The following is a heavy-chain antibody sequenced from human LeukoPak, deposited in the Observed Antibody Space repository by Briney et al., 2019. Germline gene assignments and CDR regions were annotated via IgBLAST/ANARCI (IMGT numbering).Heavy chain of an antibody. CDR1: GFTFSSYA. Sequence: GGSLRLSCAASGFTFSSYAMSWVRQAPGKGLEWVSAISGSGGSTYYADSVKGRFTISRDNSKNTLYLQMNSLRAEDTAIYYCAKDPSITMIPRHWGQGTLVTVSS. CDR2: ISGSGGST. J-gene: IGHJ4*02. D-gene: IGHD3-22*01. V-gene: IGHV3-23*01. CDR3: AKDPSITMIPRH.